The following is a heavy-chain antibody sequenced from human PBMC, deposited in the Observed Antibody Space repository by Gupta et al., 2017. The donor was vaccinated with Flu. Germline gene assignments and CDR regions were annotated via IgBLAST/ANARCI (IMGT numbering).Heavy chain of an antibody. CDR1: GVSFSDYQ. CDR3: ARDNSFIGSFYYFDY. D-gene: IGHD1-26*01. V-gene: IGHV3-11*05. Sequence: QVQLVESGGGLVKPGGSLRLSCAASGVSFSDYQMSWIRQAPGKGLEGVSYISGSSSETNYADSVKGRFTISRDNAKNSLHLQMNSLIADDTAVYYCARDNSFIGSFYYFDYWGQGNLVTVSS. J-gene: IGHJ4*02. CDR2: ISGSSSET.